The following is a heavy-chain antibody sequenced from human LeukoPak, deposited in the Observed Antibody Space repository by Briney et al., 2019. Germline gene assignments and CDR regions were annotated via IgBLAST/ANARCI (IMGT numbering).Heavy chain of an antibody. CDR3: ARGVRSSSRPSDY. J-gene: IGHJ4*02. D-gene: IGHD6-13*01. V-gene: IGHV4-34*01. CDR1: GGSFSGYY. Sequence: SETLSLTCAVYGGSFSGYYWSWIRQPPGKGLEWIGEINHSGSTNYNPSLKSRVTISVDTSKNQFSLKLSSVTAADTAVYYCARGVRSSSRPSDYWGQGTLITVSS. CDR2: INHSGST.